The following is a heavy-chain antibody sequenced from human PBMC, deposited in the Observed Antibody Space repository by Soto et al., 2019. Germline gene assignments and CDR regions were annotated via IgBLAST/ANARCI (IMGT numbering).Heavy chain of an antibody. J-gene: IGHJ4*02. CDR3: ARGRASGSYYLLDY. V-gene: IGHV1-2*02. CDR1: GYTFTGYY. CDR2: INPNSGGT. Sequence: ASVKVSCKASGYTFTGYYMHWVRQAPGQGLEWMGWINPNSGGTNYAQKFQGRVTMTRDTAIRTAYMEVSRLRSDDTAVYYCARGRASGSYYLLDYWGQGTLVTVSS. D-gene: IGHD3-10*01.